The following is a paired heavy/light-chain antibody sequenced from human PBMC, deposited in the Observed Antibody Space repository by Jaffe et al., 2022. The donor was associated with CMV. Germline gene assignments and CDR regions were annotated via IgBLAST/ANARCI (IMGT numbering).Light chain of an antibody. Sequence: EIVLTQSPGTLSLSPGDRATLSCRASQSVSSYLAWYQQKPGQAPRLLIYGASSRATGIPDRFSGSGSGTDFTLTISRLEPEDFAVYYCQKYDDSPRTFGQGTKLEIK. CDR1: QSVSSY. J-gene: IGKJ2*01. CDR2: GAS. CDR3: QKYDDSPRT. V-gene: IGKV3-20*01.
Heavy chain of an antibody. CDR1: GFTFSSYG. CDR3: AKEGGAWGSGEYFQH. D-gene: IGHD7-27*01. J-gene: IGHJ1*01. V-gene: IGHV3-33*06. CDR2: IWYDGSNE. Sequence: QVQLVESGGGVVQPGRSLRLSCAASGFTFSSYGMHWVRQAPGKGLEWVAFIWYDGSNEYYADSVKGRFTISRDYSRDTLFLLMNSLRAEDTAVYYCAKEGGAWGSGEYFQHWGRGTLVTVSS.